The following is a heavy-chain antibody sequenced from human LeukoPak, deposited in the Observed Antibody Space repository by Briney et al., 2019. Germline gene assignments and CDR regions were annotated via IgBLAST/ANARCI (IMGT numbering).Heavy chain of an antibody. D-gene: IGHD2-15*01. J-gene: IGHJ5*02. CDR3: ARAKDCSGGSCYSWSWFDP. Sequence: SQTLSLTCTVSGGSISSGDYYWGCIRQPPGKGLEWVVYIYYSGSTYYNTSLKSRVTISVDTSKIQSSLKLSSVTAADTAVYYCARAKDCSGGSCYSWSWFDPWGQGTLVTVSS. CDR2: IYYSGST. CDR1: GGSISSGDYY. V-gene: IGHV4-30-4*08.